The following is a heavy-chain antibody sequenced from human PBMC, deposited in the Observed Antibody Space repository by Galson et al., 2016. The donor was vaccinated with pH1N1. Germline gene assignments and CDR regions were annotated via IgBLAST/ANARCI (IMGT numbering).Heavy chain of an antibody. J-gene: IGHJ4*02. Sequence: SLRLSCAASGFTFSNNAMTWVRQAPGKGLEWVSSIVTSGNTYYADSVKGRFIISRDNSKNTLYLQMNSLGAEDAALYYCMKGTTSGDYWGQGTLVTVSS. CDR1: GFTFSNNA. D-gene: IGHD1-26*01. V-gene: IGHV3-23*01. CDR2: IVTSGNT. CDR3: MKGTTSGDY.